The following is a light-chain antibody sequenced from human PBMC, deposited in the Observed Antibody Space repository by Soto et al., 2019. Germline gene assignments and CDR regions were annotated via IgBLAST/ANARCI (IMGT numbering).Light chain of an antibody. CDR2: AAS. CDR3: QQYYIYPMYT. CDR1: QGISSY. V-gene: IGKV1-8*01. J-gene: IGKJ2*01. Sequence: AIRMTQSPSSLSASTGDRVTITCRASQGISSYLAWYQQKPGKAPKLLIYAASTLQSGVPSRFSGSGSGTDFTLTIRCLQSEDFATYYCQQYYIYPMYTFGQGTKLEIK.